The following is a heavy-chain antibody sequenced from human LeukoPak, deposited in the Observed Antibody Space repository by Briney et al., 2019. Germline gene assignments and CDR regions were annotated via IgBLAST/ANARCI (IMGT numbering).Heavy chain of an antibody. CDR1: GFTFSSYA. J-gene: IGHJ5*02. Sequence: GRPLRLSCAASGFTFSSYAMHWVRRAPGRGLEWVAVISYDGSNKYYADSVKGRFTISRDNSKNTLYLQMNSLRAEDTAVYYCARAIFGVEANNWFDPWGQGTLVTVSS. CDR3: ARAIFGVEANNWFDP. D-gene: IGHD3-3*01. V-gene: IGHV3-30*16. CDR2: ISYDGSNK.